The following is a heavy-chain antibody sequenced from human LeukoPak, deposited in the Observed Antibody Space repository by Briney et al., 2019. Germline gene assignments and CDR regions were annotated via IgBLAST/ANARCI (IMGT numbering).Heavy chain of an antibody. Sequence: PGRSLGLSCAASGFTFSSYGMHWVRQAPGKGLEWVAVIWYDGSNKYYADCVKGRFTISRDNSKNTLYLQMNSLRAEDTAVYYCARGLGYCSSTSCYGGTFDYWGQGTLVTVSS. CDR3: ARGLGYCSSTSCYGGTFDY. CDR1: GFTFSSYG. D-gene: IGHD2-2*01. V-gene: IGHV3-33*01. J-gene: IGHJ4*02. CDR2: IWYDGSNK.